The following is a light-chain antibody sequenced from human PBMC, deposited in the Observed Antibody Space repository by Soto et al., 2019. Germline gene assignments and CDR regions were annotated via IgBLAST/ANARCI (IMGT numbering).Light chain of an antibody. V-gene: IGLV2-11*01. J-gene: IGLJ1*01. CDR2: DVS. CDR3: CSYVGGYSYV. Sequence: ALTQPRSLSGSPGQSVTVSCIGTSSDVGDYNSVSWYQQHPGKAPKLMIYDVSKRPSGVPDRFSGSKSGNTASLTISGLQAEDEADYYCCSYVGGYSYVFGIGTKVTVL. CDR1: SSDVGDYNS.